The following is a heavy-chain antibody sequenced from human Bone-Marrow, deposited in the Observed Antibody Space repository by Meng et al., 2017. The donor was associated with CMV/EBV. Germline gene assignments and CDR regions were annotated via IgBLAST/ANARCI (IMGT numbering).Heavy chain of an antibody. J-gene: IGHJ4*02. Sequence: ASVKVSCKASGYTFTSYYMHWVRQAPGQGLEWMGWISAYNGNTKSAREFQGRVTMTTGTSTSTAYMEVKSLRSDDTAVYYCARASGPAIYQLLSIYWGQGTLVTVSS. D-gene: IGHD2-2*01. CDR3: ARASGPAIYQLLSIY. CDR2: ISAYNGNT. CDR1: GYTFTSYY. V-gene: IGHV1-18*04.